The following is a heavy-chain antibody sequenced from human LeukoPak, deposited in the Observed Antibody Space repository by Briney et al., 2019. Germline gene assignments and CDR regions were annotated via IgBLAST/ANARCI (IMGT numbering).Heavy chain of an antibody. CDR3: AREIVPAAMLDYYYGMDV. J-gene: IGHJ6*02. D-gene: IGHD2-2*01. CDR2: INPSGGST. V-gene: IGHV1-46*01. Sequence: ASVKVSCKASGYTFTSYYMHWVRQAPGQGLEWMGIINPSGGSTSYAQKFQGRVTMTRDTSTSTVYMELSSLRSEDTAAYYCAREIVPAAMLDYYYGMDVWGQGTTVTVSS. CDR1: GYTFTSYY.